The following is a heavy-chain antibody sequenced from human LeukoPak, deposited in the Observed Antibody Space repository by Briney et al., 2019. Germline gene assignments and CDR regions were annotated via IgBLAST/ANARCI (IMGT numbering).Heavy chain of an antibody. CDR3: ARDSPSSRWPRLLGPHFDY. Sequence: GGSLRLSCAASGFTFSNTWMNWVRQAPGKGLEWVGHVKSKTDGGTTDYAAPVKGRFTISRDNAKNSLYLQMNSLRVEDMAVYYCARDSPSSRWPRLLGPHFDYWGQGTLVTVSS. D-gene: IGHD6-13*01. V-gene: IGHV3-15*01. CDR2: VKSKTDGGTT. CDR1: GFTFSNTW. J-gene: IGHJ4*02.